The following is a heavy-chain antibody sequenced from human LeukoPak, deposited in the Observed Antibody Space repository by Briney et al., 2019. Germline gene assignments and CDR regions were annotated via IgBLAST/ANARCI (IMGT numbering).Heavy chain of an antibody. CDR1: GFTFSNAW. V-gene: IGHV3-15*01. D-gene: IGHD2-2*01. J-gene: IGHJ4*02. CDR2: IKSKTDGGTT. CDR3: TTVGDIVVVPAARDVY. Sequence: SGGPLRLSCAASGFTFSNAWMSWVRQAPGKGLEWVGRIKSKTDGGTTDYAAPVKGRFTISRDDSKNTLYLQMNSLKTEDTAVYYCTTVGDIVVVPAARDVYWGQGTLVTVSS.